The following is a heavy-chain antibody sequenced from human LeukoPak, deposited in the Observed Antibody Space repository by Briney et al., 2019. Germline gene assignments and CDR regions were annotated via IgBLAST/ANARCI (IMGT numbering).Heavy chain of an antibody. Sequence: ASVKVSCKASGYTFTGYYMHWERQAPGQGLEWMGWINSNSGVTKYAQQFLDRVTMTRDKSTSTAYMELSRLTSGDTAIYYCARDGTLSGTWNDFWGQGSLVTVSS. CDR2: INSNSGVT. CDR3: ARDGTLSGTWNDF. V-gene: IGHV1-2*02. J-gene: IGHJ4*02. D-gene: IGHD6-13*01. CDR1: GYTFTGYY.